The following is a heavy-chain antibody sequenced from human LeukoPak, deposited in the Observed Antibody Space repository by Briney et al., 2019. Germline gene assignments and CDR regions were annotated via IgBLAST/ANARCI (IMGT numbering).Heavy chain of an antibody. D-gene: IGHD4-17*01. J-gene: IGHJ3*02. CDR1: GYTLTELS. CDR3: ARDNNGDYVSPGAFDI. Sequence: GASVKVSCKVSGYTLTELSMHWVRQAPGKGLEWMGGFDPEDGETIYAQKFQGRVTMTEDTSTDTAYMELSSLRSDDTAVYYCARDNNGDYVSPGAFDIWGQGTMVTVSS. CDR2: FDPEDGET. V-gene: IGHV1-24*01.